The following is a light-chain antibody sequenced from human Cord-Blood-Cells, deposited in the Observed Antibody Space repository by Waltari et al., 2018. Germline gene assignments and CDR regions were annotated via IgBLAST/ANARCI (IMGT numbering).Light chain of an antibody. Sequence: IVLTPSPATPSLSPGETATLSCGASQRVSSSYLAWYQQKPGLAPRLLIYDESSRATGIPDRFSGSGSGTDFTLTISRLEPEDFAVYYCQQYGSSPPTFGQGTKVEIK. CDR3: QQYGSSPPT. V-gene: IGKV3D-20*01. J-gene: IGKJ1*01. CDR1: QRVSSSY. CDR2: DES.